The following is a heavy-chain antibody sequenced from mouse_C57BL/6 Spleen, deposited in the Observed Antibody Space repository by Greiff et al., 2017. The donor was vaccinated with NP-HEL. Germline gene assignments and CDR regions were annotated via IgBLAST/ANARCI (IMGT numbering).Heavy chain of an antibody. V-gene: IGHV1-26*01. J-gene: IGHJ1*03. CDR1: GYTFTDYY. CDR3: ARGIVREYFDV. D-gene: IGHD2-12*01. Sequence: VQLQQSGPELVKPGASVKISCKASGYTFTDYYMNWVKQSHGKSLEWIGDINPNNGGTSYNQKFKGKATLTVDKSSSTAYMELRSLTSEDSAVYYCARGIVREYFDVWGTGTTVTVSS. CDR2: INPNNGGT.